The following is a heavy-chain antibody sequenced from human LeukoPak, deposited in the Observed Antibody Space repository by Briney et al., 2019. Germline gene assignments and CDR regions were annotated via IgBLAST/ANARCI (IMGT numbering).Heavy chain of an antibody. Sequence: PGGSLRLSCAASGFTFDDYGMSWVRQAPGKGLEWVSGINWNGGSTGYADSVKGRFTISRDNAKNSLYLQMNSLRAEDTALYYCARDRGPYGSGSYSEWGQGTLVTVSS. CDR2: INWNGGST. D-gene: IGHD3-10*01. J-gene: IGHJ4*02. CDR1: GFTFDDYG. V-gene: IGHV3-20*04. CDR3: ARDRGPYGSGSYSE.